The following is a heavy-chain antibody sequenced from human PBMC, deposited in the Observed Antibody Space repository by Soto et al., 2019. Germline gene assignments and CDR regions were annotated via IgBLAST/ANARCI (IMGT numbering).Heavy chain of an antibody. D-gene: IGHD3-10*01. CDR3: AHTESLLEANTDWGGMVRGVINPRFDP. CDR2: IYWNDDK. J-gene: IGHJ5*02. Sequence: QITLKESGPTLVKPTQTLTLTCTFSGFSLSTSGVGVGWIRQPPGKALEWLALIYWNDDKRYSPSLKSRLTITKDTSKNQVVLTMTNMDPVDTATYYCAHTESLLEANTDWGGMVRGVINPRFDPWGQGTLVTVSS. V-gene: IGHV2-5*01. CDR1: GFSLSTSGVG.